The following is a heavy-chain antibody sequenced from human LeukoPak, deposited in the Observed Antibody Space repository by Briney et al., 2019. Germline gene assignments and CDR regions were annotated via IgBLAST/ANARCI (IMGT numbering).Heavy chain of an antibody. J-gene: IGHJ4*02. Sequence: SETLSLTCTVSGGSINGYFWNWIRQPAGKGLEWIGRIYTSGTTSYDPSLQSRVTMSVDTSKNQFSLRLRSVTAAETAVYYCARRVGVAGMFDYWGQGTLVTVSS. CDR1: GGSINGYF. D-gene: IGHD6-13*01. CDR2: IYTSGTT. V-gene: IGHV4-4*07. CDR3: ARRVGVAGMFDY.